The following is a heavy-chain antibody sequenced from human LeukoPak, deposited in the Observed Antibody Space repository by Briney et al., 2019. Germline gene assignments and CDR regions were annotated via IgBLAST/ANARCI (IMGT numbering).Heavy chain of an antibody. CDR2: IYYSGST. CDR3: ARVYDSSGYTPYDAFDI. Sequence: SQTLSLTCTVSGGSISSGGYYWSWIRQHPGKGLEWIGYIYYSGSTYYNPSLKSRVTISVDTSKNQFSLKLSSVTAADTAVYYCARVYDSSGYTPYDAFDIWGQETMVTVSS. CDR1: GGSISSGGYY. D-gene: IGHD3-22*01. J-gene: IGHJ3*02. V-gene: IGHV4-31*03.